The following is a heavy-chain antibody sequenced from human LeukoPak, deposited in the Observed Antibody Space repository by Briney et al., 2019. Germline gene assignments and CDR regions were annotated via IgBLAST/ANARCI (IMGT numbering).Heavy chain of an antibody. Sequence: PGGSLRLSCAASGFTFSSYSMNWVRQAPGKGLEWVSSISSSSSYIYYADSVKGRFTISRDNAKNSLYLQMNSLRAEDTAVYYCARGRDGYNLIDAFDIWGQGTMVTVSS. CDR3: ARGRDGYNLIDAFDI. CDR2: ISSSSSYI. CDR1: GFTFSSYS. J-gene: IGHJ3*02. D-gene: IGHD5-24*01. V-gene: IGHV3-21*01.